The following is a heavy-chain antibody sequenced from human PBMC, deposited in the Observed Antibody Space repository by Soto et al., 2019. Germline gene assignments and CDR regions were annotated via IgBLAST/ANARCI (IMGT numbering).Heavy chain of an antibody. CDR1: GGSISSSCYY. CDR3: ERTTMVRGPIGHIDY. D-gene: IGHD3-10*01. Sequence: SETLSLTCTVSGGSISSSCYYWGWICQAQGKGRDWIGSIYYSGNTYYKTSRKIRVTIAVYTSKNHFSLKLTSVTAADTAVCYCERTTMVRGPIGHIDYWGQGALVTVSS. CDR2: IYYSGNT. V-gene: IGHV4-39*02. J-gene: IGHJ4*02.